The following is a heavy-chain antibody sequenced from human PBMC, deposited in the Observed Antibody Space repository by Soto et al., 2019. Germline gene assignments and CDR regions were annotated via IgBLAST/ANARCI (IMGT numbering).Heavy chain of an antibody. CDR1: GFTFSSHW. CDR3: ARDFRPRLLGSLPFYYYYYGMDV. Sequence: GGSRILSCIASGFTFSSHWMHWVRQAPGKGLDWVAIISYDGYNKFYGDSVRGRFTISRDNSKKTLHLQMNSLRAEDTAVYYCARDFRPRLLGSLPFYYYYYGMDVWGQGTKVTVSS. CDR2: ISYDGYNK. V-gene: IGHV3-30*03. D-gene: IGHD2-21*01. J-gene: IGHJ6*02.